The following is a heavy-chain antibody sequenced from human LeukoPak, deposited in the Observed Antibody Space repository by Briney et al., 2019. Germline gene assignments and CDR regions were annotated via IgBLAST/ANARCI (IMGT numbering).Heavy chain of an antibody. Sequence: GGSLRLSFPASGFTSSSYKINGVARPPGKGLDGVSYISISGITIYYADSVRGRFTISRDNSKNTLYLQMNSLRVEDTAVYYCAKREYSSSLGYYDYYYYMDVWGKGTTVTVSS. J-gene: IGHJ6*03. CDR2: ISISGITI. CDR1: GFTSSSYK. D-gene: IGHD6-6*01. V-gene: IGHV3-48*03. CDR3: AKREYSSSLGYYDYYYYMDV.